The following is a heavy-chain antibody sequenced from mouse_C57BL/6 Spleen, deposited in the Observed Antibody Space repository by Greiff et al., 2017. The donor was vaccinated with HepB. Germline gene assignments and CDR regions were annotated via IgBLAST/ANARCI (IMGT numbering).Heavy chain of an antibody. CDR2: IYPGDGDT. J-gene: IGHJ4*01. CDR3: ARRAPYYAMDY. V-gene: IGHV1-80*01. D-gene: IGHD3-3*01. Sequence: QVQLKESGAELVKPGASVKISCKASGYAFSSYWMNWVKQRPGKGLEWIGQIYPGDGDTNYNGKFKGKATLTADKSSSTAYMPLSSLTSEDSAVYFCARRAPYYAMDYWGQGTSVTVSS. CDR1: GYAFSSYW.